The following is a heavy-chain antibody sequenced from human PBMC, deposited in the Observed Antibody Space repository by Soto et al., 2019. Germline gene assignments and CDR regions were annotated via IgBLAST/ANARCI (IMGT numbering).Heavy chain of an antibody. V-gene: IGHV3-7*03. CDR1: GFAFSMYS. Sequence: GGSLRLSCEVSGFAFSMYSMSWVRQSPGKGLEWVAKIPQDGVDGHYADSVKGRFTISRDNGKNSLYLQLNNLRAEDTAVYYCARDHLILPAHDFFYGSDVWGRGATVTVSS. CDR3: ARDHLILPAHDFFYGSDV. D-gene: IGHD2-21*02. J-gene: IGHJ6*02. CDR2: IPQDGVDG.